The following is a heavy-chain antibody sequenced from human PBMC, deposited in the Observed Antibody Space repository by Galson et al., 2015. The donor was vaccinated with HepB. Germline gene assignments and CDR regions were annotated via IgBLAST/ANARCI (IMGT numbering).Heavy chain of an antibody. Sequence: SLRLSCAASGFTFSNAWMSWVRQAPGKGLEWVGRIKSKTEGGTTDYAAPVKGRFTISRDDSKNTLYLQMNSLKTEDTAVYYCTTVPATYGSGSYAFDIWGQGTMVTVSS. CDR1: GFTFSNAW. V-gene: IGHV3-15*01. CDR2: IKSKTEGGTT. CDR3: TTVPATYGSGSYAFDI. J-gene: IGHJ3*02. D-gene: IGHD3-10*01.